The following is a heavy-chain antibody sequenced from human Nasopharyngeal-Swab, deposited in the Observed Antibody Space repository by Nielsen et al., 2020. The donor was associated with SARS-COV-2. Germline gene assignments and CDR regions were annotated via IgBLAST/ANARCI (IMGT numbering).Heavy chain of an antibody. CDR2: ISYDGSNK. CDR3: ARANSSSWSFDY. V-gene: IGHV3-30*03. Sequence: GESLKISCAASGFTFSSYGMHWVRQAPGKGLEWVAVISYDGSNKYYADSVKGRFTISRDNSKNTLYLQMNSLRAEDTAVYYCARANSSSWSFDYWGQGTLVTV. J-gene: IGHJ4*02. CDR1: GFTFSSYG. D-gene: IGHD6-13*01.